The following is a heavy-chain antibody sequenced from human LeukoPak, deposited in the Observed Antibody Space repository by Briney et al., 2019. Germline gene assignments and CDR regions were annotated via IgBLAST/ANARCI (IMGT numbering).Heavy chain of an antibody. CDR1: GFTFSSYA. J-gene: IGHJ4*02. D-gene: IGHD3-10*01. CDR2: ISGSGGST. V-gene: IGHV3-23*01. Sequence: GGSLRLSCAASGFTFSSYAMSWVRQAPGKGLEWVSAISGSGGSTYYADSVKGRLTISRDNSKNTLYLQMNSLRAEDTAVYYCAKDLAITMVRGVIIYFDYWGQGTLVTVSS. CDR3: AKDLAITMVRGVIIYFDY.